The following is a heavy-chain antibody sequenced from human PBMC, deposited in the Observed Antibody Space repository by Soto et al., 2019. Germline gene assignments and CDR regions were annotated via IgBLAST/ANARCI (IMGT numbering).Heavy chain of an antibody. CDR2: MNPNSGNT. V-gene: IGHV1-8*01. D-gene: IGHD6-6*01. J-gene: IGHJ6*02. Sequence: ASVKVSCKASGYTFTSYDINWVRQATGQGLEWMGWMNPNSGNTGYAQKFQGRVTMTRSTSISTAYMELSSLRSEDTAVYYCASWQLQGGYYYYYGMDVWGQGTTVTVSS. CDR3: ASWQLQGGYYYYYGMDV. CDR1: GYTFTSYD.